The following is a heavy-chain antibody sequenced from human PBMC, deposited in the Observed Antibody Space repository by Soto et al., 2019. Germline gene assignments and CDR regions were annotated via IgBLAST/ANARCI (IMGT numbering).Heavy chain of an antibody. J-gene: IGHJ6*02. Sequence: SETLSLTCTVSGGSISSSSYYWGWIRQPPGKGLEWIGSIYYSGSTYYNPSLKSRVTISVDTSKNQFSLKLSSVTAADTAVYYCARSITMVRGVIITLHYYYGMDVWGQGTTVT. V-gene: IGHV4-39*01. CDR3: ARSITMVRGVIITLHYYYGMDV. CDR1: GGSISSSSYY. D-gene: IGHD3-10*01. CDR2: IYYSGST.